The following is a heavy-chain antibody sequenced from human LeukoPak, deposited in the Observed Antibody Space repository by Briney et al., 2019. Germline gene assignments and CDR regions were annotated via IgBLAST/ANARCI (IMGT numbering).Heavy chain of an antibody. D-gene: IGHD3-10*01. Sequence: GASVKVSCKASGYTFTSFDINGVRQATGQGPEWMGWMNPGSGNTGYAQRFRGRVTMTRDTSISTAYLELSSLTSEDPAVYYCASHTYYLSSGSFGHWGQGTLVTVSS. V-gene: IGHV1-8*01. CDR1: GYTFTSFD. CDR2: MNPGSGNT. J-gene: IGHJ4*02. CDR3: ASHTYYLSSGSFGH.